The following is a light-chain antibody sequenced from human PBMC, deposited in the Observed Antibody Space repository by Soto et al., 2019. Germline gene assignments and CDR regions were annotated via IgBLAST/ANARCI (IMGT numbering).Light chain of an antibody. J-gene: IGKJ1*01. CDR3: HQYNNWPPWT. Sequence: EIVLTQSPGTLSVSPGERATLSCRASQSVSNNLAWYQQKPGQAPRLLIHGASSRATGIPARFSGSGSGTEFTLTISSLQSEDYAVYYCHQYNNWPPWTFGQGTKVDIK. CDR1: QSVSNN. V-gene: IGKV3-15*01. CDR2: GAS.